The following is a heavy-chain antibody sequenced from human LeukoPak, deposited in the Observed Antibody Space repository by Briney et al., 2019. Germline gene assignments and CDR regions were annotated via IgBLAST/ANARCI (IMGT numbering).Heavy chain of an antibody. V-gene: IGHV1-69*13. Sequence: SVKVSCKASGYTFTNYYIHWVRQAPGQGLEWMGGIIPIFGTANYAQNFQGRVTITADESTSTAYMELSSLRFEDTAVYYCARGYCSGGSCYLIENAFDIWGQGTMVTVSS. J-gene: IGHJ3*02. CDR2: IIPIFGTA. D-gene: IGHD2-15*01. CDR1: GYTFTNYY. CDR3: ARGYCSGGSCYLIENAFDI.